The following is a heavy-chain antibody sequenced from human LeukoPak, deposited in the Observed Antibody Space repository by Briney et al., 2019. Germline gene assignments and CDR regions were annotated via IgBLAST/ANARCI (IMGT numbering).Heavy chain of an antibody. CDR2: ISSSSYI. Sequence: GGSLRLSCAASGFTFSSYSINWVRQAPGKGLEWVSSISSSSYIYYADSVKDRFTISRDNAKNSLYLQMNSLRAEDTAVYYCARDFDYSGSYSYWGQGTLVTVSS. CDR1: GFTFSSYS. D-gene: IGHD1-26*01. J-gene: IGHJ4*02. V-gene: IGHV3-21*01. CDR3: ARDFDYSGSYSY.